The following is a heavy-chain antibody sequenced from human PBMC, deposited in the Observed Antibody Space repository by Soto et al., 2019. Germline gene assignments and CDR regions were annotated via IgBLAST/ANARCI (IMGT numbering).Heavy chain of an antibody. J-gene: IGHJ6*04. Sequence: GGSLGLSCAASGFTFSSCAMSWGRQAPGKGLGWVSTISGSGGSTYFADSVKGRFTISRDNPKNTLYLQINSLRAEDTAVYYCAKDVWSPRPHGMDVWGKGTTFTVSS. V-gene: IGHV3-23*01. CDR1: GFTFSSCA. CDR2: ISGSGGST. D-gene: IGHD2-21*01. CDR3: AKDVWSPRPHGMDV.